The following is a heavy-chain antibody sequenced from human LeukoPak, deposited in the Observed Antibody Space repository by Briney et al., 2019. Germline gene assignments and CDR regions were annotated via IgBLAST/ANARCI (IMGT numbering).Heavy chain of an antibody. CDR2: ISGSGGST. V-gene: IGHV3-23*01. J-gene: IGHJ5*02. CDR3: AKYLEDYYLIVCFAP. CDR1: GFTFSSYA. D-gene: IGHD3-16*02. Sequence: GGSLRLSCAASGFTFSSYAMSWVRQAPGKGLEWVSAISGSGGSTYYADSVKGRFTISRDNSKNTLYLQMNSLRAEDTAVYYSAKYLEDYYLIVCFAPWAQGPLVTVSS.